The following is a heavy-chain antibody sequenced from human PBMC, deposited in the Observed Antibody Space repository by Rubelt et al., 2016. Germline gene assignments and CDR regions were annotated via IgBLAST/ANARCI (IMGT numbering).Heavy chain of an antibody. V-gene: IGHV1-2*04. CDR3: ARASTDFWSGSSNP. D-gene: IGHD3-3*01. J-gene: IGHJ5*02. Sequence: GQGLEWMGWINPNSGGTNYAQKFQGWVTMTTDTSTNTAYMELRSLRSDDTAVYYCARASTDFWSGSSNPWGQGVLVTVAS. CDR2: INPNSGGT.